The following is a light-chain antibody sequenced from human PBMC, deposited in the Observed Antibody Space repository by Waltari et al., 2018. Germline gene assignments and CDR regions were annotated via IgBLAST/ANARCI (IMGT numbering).Light chain of an antibody. CDR2: RSS. Sequence: DIEMTQSPSTLSASIGDRVTITCRASQSISRWLAWYQQKPGKATKLLIFRSSSLESGVPSRFSGSGSWTEFTLTISSLQPDDFAIYYCHQYNSYSPFTFGQGTRLDI. CDR1: QSISRW. V-gene: IGKV1-5*03. CDR3: HQYNSYSPFT. J-gene: IGKJ2*01.